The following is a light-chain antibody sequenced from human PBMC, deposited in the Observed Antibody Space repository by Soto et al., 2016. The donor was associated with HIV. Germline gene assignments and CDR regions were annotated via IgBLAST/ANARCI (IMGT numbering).Light chain of an antibody. CDR2: QDT. CDR3: QAWDSSTARVV. V-gene: IGLV3-1*01. Sequence: SYEVTQPPSVSVSPGQTASITCSGDKLGNKYACWYQQKPGQSPVLVIFQDTKRPSGIPERFSGSNSGNTATLTISETQAMDEADYYCQAWDSSTARVVFGGGTQADRP. J-gene: IGLJ2*01. CDR1: KLGNKY.